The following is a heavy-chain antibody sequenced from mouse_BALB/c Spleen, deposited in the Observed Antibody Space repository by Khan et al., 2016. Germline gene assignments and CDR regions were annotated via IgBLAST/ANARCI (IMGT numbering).Heavy chain of an antibody. J-gene: IGHJ3*01. CDR3: ARGTPLAS. CDR1: GSAFSGYW. CDR2: IYHGDGET. D-gene: IGHD2-14*01. V-gene: IGHV1-80*01. Sequence: QVQLQQSGAELVRPGSSVKISCKASGSAFSGYWMNWVKKRHGQGHEWIGQIYHGDGETNYNGKYKGKATLTAEKSSSTAYMTLSSLTSEYSAVDFCARGTPLASWGQGTLVTVSA.